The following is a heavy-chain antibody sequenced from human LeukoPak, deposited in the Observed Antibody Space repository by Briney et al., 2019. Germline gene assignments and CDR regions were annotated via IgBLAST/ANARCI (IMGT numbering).Heavy chain of an antibody. Sequence: SVKVSCKASGYTFTSYDINWVRQATGQGLEWMGWINAGNGNTKYSQKFQGRVTIIRDTSASTAYMELSSLRSEDTAVYYCARGDSGTYWPFDHWGQGTLVTVSS. CDR3: ARGDSGTYWPFDH. J-gene: IGHJ4*02. D-gene: IGHD1-26*01. CDR2: INAGNGNT. CDR1: GYTFTSYD. V-gene: IGHV1-3*01.